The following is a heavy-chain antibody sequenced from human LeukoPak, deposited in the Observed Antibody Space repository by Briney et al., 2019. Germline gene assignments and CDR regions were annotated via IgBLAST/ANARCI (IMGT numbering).Heavy chain of an antibody. V-gene: IGHV4-34*01. D-gene: IGHD4-17*01. CDR2: INHSGST. J-gene: IGHJ4*02. CDR3: AIDYGDYYY. Sequence: PSETLSLTCAVYGGSFSGYYWSWIRQPPGKGLEWIGEINHSGSTNYNPSLKSRVTISVDTSKNQFSLKLSSVIAADTAVYYCAIDYGDYYYWGQGTLVTVSS. CDR1: GGSFSGYY.